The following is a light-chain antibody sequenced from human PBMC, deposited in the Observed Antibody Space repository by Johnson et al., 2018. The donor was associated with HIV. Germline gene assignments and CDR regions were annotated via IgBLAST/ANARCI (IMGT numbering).Light chain of an antibody. Sequence: QSVLTQPPSVSAAPGQKVTISCSGSSSNIGNNYVSWYQQLPGTAPKLLIYDNNKRPSGIPDRFFGSKSGTSATLGLTGLQTGDEADYYCGTWDSRLSANVFGTGTKVTVL. V-gene: IGLV1-51*01. CDR1: SSNIGNNY. CDR3: GTWDSRLSANV. CDR2: DNN. J-gene: IGLJ1*01.